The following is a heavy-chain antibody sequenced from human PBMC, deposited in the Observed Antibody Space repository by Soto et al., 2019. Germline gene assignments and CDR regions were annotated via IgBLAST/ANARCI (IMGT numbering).Heavy chain of an antibody. CDR3: ARAWRRWLQLNLGANAFDI. CDR1: GGTFSSYA. D-gene: IGHD5-12*01. J-gene: IGHJ3*02. Sequence: QVQLVQSGAEVKKPGSSVKVSCKASGGTFSSYAISWVRQAPGQGLEWMGGIIPIFGTANYAQKFQGRVTITADESTSTAYMELSSLRSEDTAVYYCARAWRRWLQLNLGANAFDIWGQGTMVTVSS. CDR2: IIPIFGTA. V-gene: IGHV1-69*12.